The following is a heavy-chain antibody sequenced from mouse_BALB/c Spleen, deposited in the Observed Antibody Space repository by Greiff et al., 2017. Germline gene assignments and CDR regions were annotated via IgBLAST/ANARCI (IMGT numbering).Heavy chain of an antibody. J-gene: IGHJ3*01. Sequence: QVQLKQSGAELAKPGASVKMSCKASGYTFTSYTMHWVKQRPGQGLEWIGYINPSSGYTEYNQKFKDKTTLTADKSSSTAYMQLSSLTSEDSAVYYCARYDYDYDRFAYWGQGTLVTVSA. CDR2: INPSSGYT. V-gene: IGHV1-4*02. CDR1: GYTFTSYT. CDR3: ARYDYDYDRFAY. D-gene: IGHD2-4*01.